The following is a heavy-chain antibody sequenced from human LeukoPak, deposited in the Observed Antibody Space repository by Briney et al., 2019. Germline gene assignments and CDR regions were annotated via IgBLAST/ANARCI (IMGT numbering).Heavy chain of an antibody. CDR1: GFTFGDYA. V-gene: IGHV3-49*04. Sequence: GGSLRLSCTASGFTFGDYAMSWVRQAPGKGLEWVGFIRSKAYGGATEYAASVKGRFTISRDDSKSIAYLQMNSLKTEDTAVYYCAKDPYDFWSADYYMDVWGKGTTVTVSS. CDR3: AKDPYDFWSADYYMDV. D-gene: IGHD3-3*01. J-gene: IGHJ6*03. CDR2: IRSKAYGGAT.